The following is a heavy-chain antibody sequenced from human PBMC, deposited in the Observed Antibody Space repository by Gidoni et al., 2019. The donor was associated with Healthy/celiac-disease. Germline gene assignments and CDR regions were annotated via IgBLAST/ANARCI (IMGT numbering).Heavy chain of an antibody. V-gene: IGHV3-23*01. D-gene: IGHD4-17*01. CDR3: AKAPPKLRVWFDP. CDR1: GFTFSRYA. Sequence: EVQLLASGGGLVQPGGSLRLSCAASGFTFSRYAMSWVRQAPGKGLEWVAAIRGSGGSSYYADSVKGRFTISRDNSKNTLYLQMNSLRAEDTAVYYCAKAPPKLRVWFDPWGQGTLVTVSS. CDR2: IRGSGGSS. J-gene: IGHJ5*02.